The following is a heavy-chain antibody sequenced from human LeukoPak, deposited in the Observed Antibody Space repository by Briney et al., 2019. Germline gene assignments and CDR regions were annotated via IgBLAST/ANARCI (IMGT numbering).Heavy chain of an antibody. J-gene: IGHJ4*02. CDR1: GFTFSNYR. CDR3: AKDLHYGSADY. CDR2: INPDGSTT. D-gene: IGHD3-10*01. V-gene: IGHV3-74*01. Sequence: GGSLRLSCAASGFTFSNYRMHWVRQDPGKGLVWVSFINPDGSTTNYADSVKGRFTISRDNAKNALYLQVNSLRAEDTAVYYCAKDLHYGSADYWGQGTLVTVSS.